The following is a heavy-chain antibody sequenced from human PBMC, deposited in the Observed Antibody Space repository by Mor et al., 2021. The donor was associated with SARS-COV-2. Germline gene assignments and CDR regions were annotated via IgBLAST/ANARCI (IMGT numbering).Heavy chain of an antibody. Sequence: IINSSGGNTIYAQKFQGRVTMTRDTSTSTVYMELSSLRSEDTAVYYCARGYSGSYFRFDPWGQGTLITVSS. D-gene: IGHD1-26*01. J-gene: IGHJ5*02. CDR3: ARGYSGSYFRFDP. V-gene: IGHV1-46*03. CDR2: INSSGGNT.